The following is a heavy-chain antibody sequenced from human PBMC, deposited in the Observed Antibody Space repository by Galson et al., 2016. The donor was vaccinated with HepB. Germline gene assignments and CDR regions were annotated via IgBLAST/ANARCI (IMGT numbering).Heavy chain of an antibody. CDR2: ISSSGSTI. Sequence: SLRLSCAASGFTFSSYEMNWVRQAPGKGLEGVSYISSSGSTIYYADSVKGRFTISRDNAKNSLYLQMNSLRAEDTAVYYCASYPGYFPGNWGHGTLVTVSS. V-gene: IGHV3-48*03. CDR3: ASYPGYFPGN. D-gene: IGHD3-9*01. J-gene: IGHJ4*01. CDR1: GFTFSSYE.